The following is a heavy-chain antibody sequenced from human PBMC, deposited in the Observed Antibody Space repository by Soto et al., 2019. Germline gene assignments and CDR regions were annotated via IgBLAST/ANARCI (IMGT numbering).Heavy chain of an antibody. D-gene: IGHD4-17*01. CDR1: GGTFISFA. V-gene: IGHV1-69*01. CDR3: ARGNYGDYSDSFDI. Sequence: QVQLVQSGAEVKKPGSSVKVSCKASGGTFISFAINWVRQAPGQGLEWMGEINPISGTTNYAQKFQGRVTMTVDESKNSAFMELSSLTADDTAVFYCARGNYGDYSDSFDIWGQGTMVTVSS. J-gene: IGHJ3*02. CDR2: INPISGTT.